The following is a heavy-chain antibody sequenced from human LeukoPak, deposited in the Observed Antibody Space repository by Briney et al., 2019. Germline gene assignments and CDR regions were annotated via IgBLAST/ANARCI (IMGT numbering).Heavy chain of an antibody. Sequence: SETLSLTCTVSGGSISTSNYYWGWIRQPPGKGLEWIGNIFYSGSTYYNPSLKSRVTISVDTSKNQFSLELRSVTPADTAVYYCAREGDYEGAAFDLWGQGTMVTVSS. CDR2: IFYSGST. CDR3: AREGDYEGAAFDL. D-gene: IGHD4-17*01. J-gene: IGHJ3*01. V-gene: IGHV4-39*07. CDR1: GGSISTSNYY.